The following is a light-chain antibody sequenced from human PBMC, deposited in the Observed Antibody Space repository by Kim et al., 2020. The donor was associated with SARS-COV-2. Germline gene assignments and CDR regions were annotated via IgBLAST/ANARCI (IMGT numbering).Light chain of an antibody. CDR1: KLGNKY. Sequence: SYELTQPPSVSVSTGQTASITCSGDKLGNKYACWYHQKPGQSPVLVIYEDVKRPSGIPERFSASKSGNTATLIVSGTQTMDEGDYYCQAWDRNTVLFGGG. J-gene: IGLJ2*01. CDR2: EDV. CDR3: QAWDRNTVL. V-gene: IGLV3-1*01.